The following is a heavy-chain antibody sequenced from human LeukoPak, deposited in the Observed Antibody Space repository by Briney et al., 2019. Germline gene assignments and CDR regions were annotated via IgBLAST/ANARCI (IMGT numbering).Heavy chain of an antibody. Sequence: SETLSLTFTVSGGSISSYYWSWIRQPAGKGLEWIGRIYTSGSTYYNPSLKSRVTISVDTSKNQLSLKLSSLTAADTAVYYCARHEYSGSYYGLSWFDPWGQGTLVTVSS. CDR1: GGSISSYY. CDR2: IYTSGST. D-gene: IGHD1-26*01. CDR3: ARHEYSGSYYGLSWFDP. V-gene: IGHV4-4*07. J-gene: IGHJ5*02.